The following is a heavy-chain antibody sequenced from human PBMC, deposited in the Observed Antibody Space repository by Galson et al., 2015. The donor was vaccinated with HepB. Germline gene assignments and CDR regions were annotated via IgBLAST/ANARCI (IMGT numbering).Heavy chain of an antibody. V-gene: IGHV3-23*01. CDR1: GFTFSSYA. CDR2: ISGSGGST. CDR3: AKDLLSVDTAMVWAFDY. D-gene: IGHD5-18*01. J-gene: IGHJ4*02. Sequence: SLRLSCAASGFTFSSYAMSWVRQAPGKGLEWVSAISGSGGSTYYADSVKGRFTISRDNSKNTLYLQMNSLRAEDTAVYYCAKDLLSVDTAMVWAFDYWGQGTLVTVSS.